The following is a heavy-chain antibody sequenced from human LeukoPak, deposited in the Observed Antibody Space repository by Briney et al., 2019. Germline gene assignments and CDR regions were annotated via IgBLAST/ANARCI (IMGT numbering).Heavy chain of an antibody. V-gene: IGHV1-2*02. Sequence: ASVKVSCKASGYTFTSYGISWVRQAPGQGLEWMGWINPNSGGTNYAQKFQGRVTMTRDTSISTAYMELSRLRSDDTAVYYCARAQLGYCSGGSCYSPHYYYYYMDVWGKGTTVTVSS. D-gene: IGHD2-15*01. J-gene: IGHJ6*03. CDR3: ARAQLGYCSGGSCYSPHYYYYYMDV. CDR1: GYTFTSYG. CDR2: INPNSGGT.